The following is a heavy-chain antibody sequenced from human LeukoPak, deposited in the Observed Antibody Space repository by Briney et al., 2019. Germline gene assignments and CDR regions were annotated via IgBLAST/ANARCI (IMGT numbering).Heavy chain of an antibody. D-gene: IGHD3-10*01. CDR2: ISDTGNT. J-gene: IGHJ4*02. CDR1: GFTLSSYA. Sequence: SGGSLRLSCAASGFTLSSYAMSWVRQAPGKGLEWVSAISDTGNTYHADSVKGRFTISRDSSKNTLFLQMNRLRPEDAAVYYCAKAAMVRGVIYFDYWGQGTLVTVSS. CDR3: AKAAMVRGVIYFDY. V-gene: IGHV3-23*01.